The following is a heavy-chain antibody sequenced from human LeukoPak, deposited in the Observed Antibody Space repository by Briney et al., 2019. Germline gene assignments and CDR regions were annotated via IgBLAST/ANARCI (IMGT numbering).Heavy chain of an antibody. J-gene: IGHJ4*02. CDR2: IIPIFGTA. Sequence: ASVKVSCKASGGTFSSYAISWVRQAPGQGLEWMGGIIPIFGTANYAQKFQGRVTITTDESTSTAYMELSSLRSEDTAVYYCALIVVVPAATHDYWGQGTLVTVSS. CDR3: ALIVVVPAATHDY. CDR1: GGTFSSYA. V-gene: IGHV1-69*05. D-gene: IGHD2-2*01.